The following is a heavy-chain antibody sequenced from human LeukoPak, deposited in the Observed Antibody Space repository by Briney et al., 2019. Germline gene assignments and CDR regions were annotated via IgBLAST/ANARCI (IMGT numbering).Heavy chain of an antibody. J-gene: IGHJ4*02. Sequence: GGSLRLSCAASGFTFDDYGLSWVRQPPGKGLEWVSSIKWNAGSTTYADSVKGRFTISRDTAKNSLYLQMNSLRAEDTALYYCVRVGDWNYPYSDYWGQGTLVTVSS. CDR2: IKWNAGST. CDR3: VRVGDWNYPYSDY. V-gene: IGHV3-20*04. D-gene: IGHD1-7*01. CDR1: GFTFDDYG.